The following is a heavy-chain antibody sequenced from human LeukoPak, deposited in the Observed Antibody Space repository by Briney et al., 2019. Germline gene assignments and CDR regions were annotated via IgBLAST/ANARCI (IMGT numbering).Heavy chain of an antibody. CDR2: IWNDGSNK. D-gene: IGHD6-13*01. CDR3: ARDRSSSAAPSLSY. CDR1: GLTFSSYG. V-gene: IGHV3-33*01. Sequence: PGGSLRLSCAASGLTFSSYGMYWVRQAPGKGLEWVAVIWNDGSNKYYADSVKGRFTISRDNSKNTLYLQMNSLRDEDTAVYYCARDRSSSAAPSLSYWGQGTLVTVSS. J-gene: IGHJ4*02.